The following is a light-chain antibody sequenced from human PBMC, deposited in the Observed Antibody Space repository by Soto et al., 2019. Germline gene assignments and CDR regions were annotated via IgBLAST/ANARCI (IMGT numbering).Light chain of an antibody. CDR2: RDN. Sequence: QSALTQPPSASGTPGQRVTISCSGSSSNIGSDYVNWFQQLPGTAPKLLIYRDNQRPSGVPDRFSGSKSGTSASLAISGLRSEDEADYYCATWDDSLSGVVFGGGTKVTVL. J-gene: IGLJ2*01. CDR1: SSNIGSDY. CDR3: ATWDDSLSGVV. V-gene: IGLV1-47*01.